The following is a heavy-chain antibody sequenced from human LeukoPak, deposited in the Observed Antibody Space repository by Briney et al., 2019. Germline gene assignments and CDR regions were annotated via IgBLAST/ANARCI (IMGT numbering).Heavy chain of an antibody. V-gene: IGHV4-59*01. CDR3: ARGGNGGFFDY. J-gene: IGHJ4*02. D-gene: IGHD2-15*01. Sequence: SETLSLTCTVSGGSISSYLWSWIRQPPGKGLEWIGYIYYSGSTNYNPSLKSRVTILVDTSKNQFSLKVSSVTAADTAVYYCARGGNGGFFDYWGQGTLVTVSS. CDR1: GGSISSYL. CDR2: IYYSGST.